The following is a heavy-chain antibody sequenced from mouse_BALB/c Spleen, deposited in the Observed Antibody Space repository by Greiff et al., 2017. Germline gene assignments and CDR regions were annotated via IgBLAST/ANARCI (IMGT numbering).Heavy chain of an antibody. CDR2: ISSGGST. V-gene: IGHV5-6-5*01. CDR3: ARGSSYFDY. Sequence: EVQLVESGGGLVKPGGSLKLSCAASGFTFSSYAMSWVRQTPEKRLEWVASISSGGSTYYPDSVKGRFTISRDNARNILYLQMSSLRSEDTAMYYCARGSSYFDYWGQGTTLTVSS. D-gene: IGHD1-1*01. CDR1: GFTFSSYA. J-gene: IGHJ2*01.